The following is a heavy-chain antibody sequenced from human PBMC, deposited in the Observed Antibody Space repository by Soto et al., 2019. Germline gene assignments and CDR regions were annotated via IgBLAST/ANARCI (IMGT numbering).Heavy chain of an antibody. CDR1: GGSISSSSYY. D-gene: IGHD6-19*01. J-gene: IGHJ4*02. CDR2: IYYSGST. Sequence: SETLSLTCTVSGGSISSSSYYWGWIRQPPGKGLEWIGSIYYSGSTYYNPSLKSRVTISADTSKNQFSLKLSSVTAADTAVYYCARSRYSSGWYGQFDYWGQGTLVTVSS. V-gene: IGHV4-39*01. CDR3: ARSRYSSGWYGQFDY.